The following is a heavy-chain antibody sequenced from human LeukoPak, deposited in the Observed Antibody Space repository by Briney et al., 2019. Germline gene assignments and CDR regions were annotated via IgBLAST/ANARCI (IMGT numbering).Heavy chain of an antibody. J-gene: IGHJ4*02. CDR3: ARCARSMVRGVTCYY. Sequence: PSETLSLTCAVYGGSFSGYYWSWIRQPPGKGLEWIGETNHSGSTNYNPSLKSRVTISVDTSKNQFSLKLSSVTAADTAVYYCARCARSMVRGVTCYYWGQGTLVTVSS. CDR2: TNHSGST. V-gene: IGHV4-34*01. CDR1: GGSFSGYY. D-gene: IGHD3-10*01.